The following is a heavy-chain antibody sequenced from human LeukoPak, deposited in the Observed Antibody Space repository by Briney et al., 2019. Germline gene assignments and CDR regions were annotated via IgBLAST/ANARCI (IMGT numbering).Heavy chain of an antibody. V-gene: IGHV3-23*01. CDR1: GFTFSSYA. D-gene: IGHD2-21*01. CDR3: AKGLSEGRGVGDLDAFDI. CDR2: ISGSGGST. J-gene: IGHJ3*02. Sequence: GGSLRLSCAASGFTFSSYAMSWVRQAPGKGLEWVSAISGSGGSTYYADSVKGRFTISRDNSKNTLYLQINSLRAEDTAVYYCAKGLSEGRGVGDLDAFDIWGQGTMVTVSS.